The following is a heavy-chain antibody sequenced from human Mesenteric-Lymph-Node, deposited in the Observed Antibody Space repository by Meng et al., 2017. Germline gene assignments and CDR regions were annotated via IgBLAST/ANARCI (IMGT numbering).Heavy chain of an antibody. CDR3: ARVGQWLPIDY. V-gene: IGHV4-4*02. CDR2: IYHSGST. CDR1: GGSISSSNW. J-gene: IGHJ4*02. Sequence: QGEVQEPGPGLGKPSGTPALTCAVSGGSISSSNWWSWVRQPPGKGLEWIGEIYHSGSTNYNPSLKSRVTISVDKSKNQFSLNLSSVTAADTAVYYCARVGQWLPIDYWGQGTLVTVSS. D-gene: IGHD6-19*01.